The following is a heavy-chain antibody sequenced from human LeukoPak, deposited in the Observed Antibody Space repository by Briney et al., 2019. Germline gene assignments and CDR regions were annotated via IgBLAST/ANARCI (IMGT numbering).Heavy chain of an antibody. Sequence: KPSETLSLTCAVYGGSFSGYYWSWIRQPPGKGLEWIGEINHSGSTNYNPSLKSRVTISVDTSKKQFSLELSSVTAADTAVYYCARGRRVFGVVSLYYYYYYMDVWGKGTTVTVSS. J-gene: IGHJ6*03. D-gene: IGHD3-3*01. CDR3: ARGRRVFGVVSLYYYYYYMDV. V-gene: IGHV4-34*01. CDR1: GGSFSGYY. CDR2: INHSGST.